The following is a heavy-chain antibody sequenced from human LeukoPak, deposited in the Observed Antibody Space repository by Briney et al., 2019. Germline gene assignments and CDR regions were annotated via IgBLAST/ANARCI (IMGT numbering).Heavy chain of an antibody. CDR3: ARGNITIFGVVTN. CDR2: TYYSGST. V-gene: IGHV4-39*01. D-gene: IGHD3-3*01. Sequence: SETLSLTCTVSGGSISSSSYYWGWIRQPPGKGPEWIGSTYYSGSTYYNPSLKSRVTISVDTSKNQFSLKLSSVTAADTAVYYCARGNITIFGVVTNWGQGTLVTVSS. CDR1: GGSISSSSYY. J-gene: IGHJ4*02.